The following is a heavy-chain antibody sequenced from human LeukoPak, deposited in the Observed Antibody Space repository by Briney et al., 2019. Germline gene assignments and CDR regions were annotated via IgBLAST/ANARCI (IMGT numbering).Heavy chain of an antibody. J-gene: IGHJ6*02. Sequence: VASVKVSCKASGGTFSSYAISWVRQAPGQGLEWMGGIIPIFGAANYAQKFQGRVTITADESTSTAYMELSSLRSEDTAVYYCVRGTNYYYYYGMDVWGQGTTVTVSS. CDR3: VRGTNYYYYYGMDV. CDR2: IIPIFGAA. V-gene: IGHV1-69*13. CDR1: GGTFSSYA.